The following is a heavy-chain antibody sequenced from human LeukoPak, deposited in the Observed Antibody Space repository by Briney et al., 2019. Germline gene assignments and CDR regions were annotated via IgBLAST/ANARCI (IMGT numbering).Heavy chain of an antibody. CDR1: GGSISSYY. CDR2: IYTSGNS. Sequence: SETLSLTCTVSGGSISSYYWSWIRQPAGKGLEWIGRIYTSGNSNYNPSLKSRVTISIDTSKNQFSLKLSSVTAADTAVYFCARVRRNYPDAFDIWGQGTMVTVSS. J-gene: IGHJ3*02. D-gene: IGHD1-7*01. CDR3: ARVRRNYPDAFDI. V-gene: IGHV4-4*07.